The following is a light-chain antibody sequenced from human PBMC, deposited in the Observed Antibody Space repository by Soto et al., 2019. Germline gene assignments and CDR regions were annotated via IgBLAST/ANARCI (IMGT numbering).Light chain of an antibody. V-gene: IGKV3-20*01. CDR2: GAS. CDR3: QQYGSSPMYT. CDR1: QSVSSSY. Sequence: EIVLTQSPGTLSLSPGERATLSCRASQSVSSSYLAWYQQKPGQAPRLLIYGASGRATGIPDRFSGSGSGTDFTLTISRLEPKDFAVYYCQQYGSSPMYTFGQETKLEIK. J-gene: IGKJ2*01.